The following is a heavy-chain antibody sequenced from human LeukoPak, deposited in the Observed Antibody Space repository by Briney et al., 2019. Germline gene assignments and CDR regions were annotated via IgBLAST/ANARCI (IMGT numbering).Heavy chain of an antibody. V-gene: IGHV1-46*01. D-gene: IGHD5-12*01. CDR2: ISPSDGSA. CDR1: GYTFTSYY. J-gene: IGHJ4*02. Sequence: ASVKVSCKASGYTFTSYYMHWVRQAPGQGLEWMGIISPSDGSARYAQKFKGRVTMTRDTSTSTVYMELSSLRFEDTAVYYCASGGYAYAWDQWGQGTLVTVSS. CDR3: ASGGYAYAWDQ.